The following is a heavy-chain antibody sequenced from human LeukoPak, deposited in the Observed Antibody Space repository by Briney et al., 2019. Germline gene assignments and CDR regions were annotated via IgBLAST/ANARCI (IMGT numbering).Heavy chain of an antibody. CDR3: ARGRYSSSINSMDV. V-gene: IGHV1-69*13. CDR2: IIPIFGTA. CDR1: GGTFSSYA. J-gene: IGHJ6*02. Sequence: SVKVSCKASGGTFSSYAISWVRQAPGQGLEWMGGIIPIFGTANYAQKFQGRVTITADEPTSTAYMELSSLRSEDTAVYYCARGRYSSSINSMDVWGQGTTVTVSS. D-gene: IGHD6-6*01.